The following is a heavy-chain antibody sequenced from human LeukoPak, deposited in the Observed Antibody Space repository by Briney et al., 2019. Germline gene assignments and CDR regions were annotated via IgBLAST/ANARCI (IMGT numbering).Heavy chain of an antibody. Sequence: GGSLRLSCAASGFTFSSYAMSWVRQAPGKGLEWVSTISNSGGSTYYADSVKGRFTISRDNSKNTLFLQMNSLRAEDTAVYYCARFAAGGSYYYYMDVWGKGTTVTVSS. CDR2: ISNSGGST. V-gene: IGHV3-23*01. J-gene: IGHJ6*03. CDR1: GFTFSSYA. D-gene: IGHD3-10*01. CDR3: ARFAAGGSYYYYMDV.